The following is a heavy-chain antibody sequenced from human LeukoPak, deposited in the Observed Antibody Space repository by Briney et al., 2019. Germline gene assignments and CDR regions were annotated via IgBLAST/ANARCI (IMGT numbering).Heavy chain of an antibody. J-gene: IGHJ4*02. V-gene: IGHV4-4*07. D-gene: IGHD3-3*01. CDR2: IYTSGST. CDR3: ARDAPYYDFWSGASFDY. CDR1: GGSISNYY. Sequence: SETLSLTCTVSGGSISNYYWTWIRQPPGKGLEWIGRIYTSGSTNYNPSLKSRVTMSVDTSKNQYSLKLSSVTAADTAVYYCARDAPYYDFWSGASFDYWGQGTLVTVSS.